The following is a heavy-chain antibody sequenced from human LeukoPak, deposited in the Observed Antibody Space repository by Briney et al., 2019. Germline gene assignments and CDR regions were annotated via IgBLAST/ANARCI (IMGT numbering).Heavy chain of an antibody. CDR2: IYHSGST. Sequence: PSETLSLTCAVSGYSISSGYYWGWIRQLPGKGLEWIGSIYHSGSTYYNPSLKSRVTISVDTSKNQFSLKLSSVTAADTAVYYCARITMVRGVISWFDPWGQGTLVTVSS. CDR3: ARITMVRGVISWFDP. D-gene: IGHD3-10*01. CDR1: GYSISSGYY. J-gene: IGHJ5*02. V-gene: IGHV4-38-2*01.